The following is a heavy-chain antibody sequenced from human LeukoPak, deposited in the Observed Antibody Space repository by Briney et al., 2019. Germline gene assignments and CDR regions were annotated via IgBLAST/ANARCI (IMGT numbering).Heavy chain of an antibody. CDR2: IYPGDSDT. CDR1: GYSFTSYW. V-gene: IGHV5-51*01. CDR3: ARLPYYDFWSGYYARGYYYYYYYMDV. Sequence: GESLKISCKGSGYSFTSYWIGWVRQMPGKGLEWMGIIYPGDSDTRYSPSFQGQVTISADKSISTAYLQWSSLKASDTAMYYCARLPYYDFWSGYYARGYYYYYYYMDVWGKGTTVTVSS. D-gene: IGHD3-3*01. J-gene: IGHJ6*03.